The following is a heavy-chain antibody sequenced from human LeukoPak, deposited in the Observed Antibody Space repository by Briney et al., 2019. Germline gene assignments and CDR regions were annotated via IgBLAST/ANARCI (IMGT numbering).Heavy chain of an antibody. CDR1: GFTFSSYG. D-gene: IGHD3-10*01. J-gene: IGHJ4*02. CDR3: AKSMVRGVRGFDY. CDR2: IWYDGSNK. V-gene: IGHV3-33*06. Sequence: GGSLRLSCAASGFTFSSYGMHWVRQAPGKGLEWVVVIWYDGSNKYYADSVKGRFTISRDNSKNTLYLQMNSLRAEDTAVYYCAKSMVRGVRGFDYWGQGTLVTVSS.